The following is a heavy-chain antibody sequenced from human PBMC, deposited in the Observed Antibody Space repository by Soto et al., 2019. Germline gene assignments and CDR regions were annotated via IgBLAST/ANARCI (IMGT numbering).Heavy chain of an antibody. Sequence: QVQLHESGPGLVRPSQTLSLTCTVSGGSISTADYYWSWLRQPPGKGLEWIGYIYYRGSTYYNPSLESRVAISICTSKNQFSLNLPSVTAADTAVYFGVSDYDSGGYIGYWGQGTRVTVSS. D-gene: IGHD3-22*01. CDR1: GGSISTADYY. CDR3: VSDYDSGGYIGY. CDR2: IYYRGST. J-gene: IGHJ4*02. V-gene: IGHV4-30-4*01.